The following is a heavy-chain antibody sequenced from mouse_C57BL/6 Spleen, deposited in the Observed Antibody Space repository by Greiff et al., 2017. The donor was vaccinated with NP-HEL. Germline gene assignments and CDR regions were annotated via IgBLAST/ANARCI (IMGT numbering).Heavy chain of an antibody. CDR2: ILPGSGST. V-gene: IGHV1-9*01. J-gene: IGHJ3*01. Sequence: VQLQQSGAELMKPGASVKLSCKATGYTFTGYWIEWVKQRPGHGLEWIGEILPGSGSTNYNEKFKGKATFTADTSSNTAYMQLSSLTTEDSAIYYCALYYDYDEGFAYWGQGTLVTVSA. D-gene: IGHD2-4*01. CDR1: GYTFTGYW. CDR3: ALYYDYDEGFAY.